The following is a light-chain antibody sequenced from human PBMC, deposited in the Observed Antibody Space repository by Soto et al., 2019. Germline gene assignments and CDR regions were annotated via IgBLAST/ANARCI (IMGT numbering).Light chain of an antibody. J-gene: IGKJ1*01. CDR1: QSISMF. CDR3: QQYNSYSGM. V-gene: IGKV1-5*01. CDR2: DAS. Sequence: DIEMTQSPSTLSASVGDRVTITCRASQSISMFLAWYQQKPGKAPKLLIYDASSLESGVPSRFSGNGSGTEFTLTISGLQPDDFASYYCQQYNSYSGMFGQGTKVDIK.